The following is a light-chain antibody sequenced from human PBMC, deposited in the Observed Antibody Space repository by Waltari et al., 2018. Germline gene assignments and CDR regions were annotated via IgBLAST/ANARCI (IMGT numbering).Light chain of an antibody. V-gene: IGKV3-15*01. J-gene: IGKJ2*01. CDR1: QSVSSN. CDR2: GAS. Sequence: EIVMTQSPATLSVSQGERATLSCRASQSVSSNLAWYQQKPGQAPRLLIYGASTRATGIPARFSGSGSGTEFTLTISSLQSEDFAVYYCQQYNNWPPAGYTFGQGTKLEIK. CDR3: QQYNNWPPAGYT.